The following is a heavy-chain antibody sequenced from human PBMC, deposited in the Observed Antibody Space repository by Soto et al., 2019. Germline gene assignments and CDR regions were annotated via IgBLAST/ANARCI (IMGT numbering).Heavy chain of an antibody. Sequence: PSESLSLTCTVSSGSISSYFWSWIRQPPGKGLEWIGYIYYSGSTNYNPSLKSRVTISVDTSKNQFSLKLSSVTAADTAVYYCARRTGQRPEYCFDYWGQGTLVTVSS. J-gene: IGHJ4*01. CDR2: IYYSGST. V-gene: IGHV4-59*01. D-gene: IGHD6-25*01. CDR1: SGSISSYF. CDR3: ARRTGQRPEYCFDY.